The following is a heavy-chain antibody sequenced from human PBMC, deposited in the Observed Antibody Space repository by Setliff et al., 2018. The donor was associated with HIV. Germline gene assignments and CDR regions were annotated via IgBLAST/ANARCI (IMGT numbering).Heavy chain of an antibody. CDR1: RYSISSGYY. D-gene: IGHD6-19*01. Sequence: SETLSLTCAVSRYSISSGYYWGCIRQPPGKGLEWVGSIYHSGTTYYNPSLKSPVTMTSDTSTNTVYMELSSLRSEDTAVYYCAKDIPGPAINSGRIKNWFDPWGEGTLVTVSS. V-gene: IGHV4-38-2*02. CDR2: IYHSGTT. CDR3: AKDIPGPAINSGRIKNWFDP. J-gene: IGHJ5*02.